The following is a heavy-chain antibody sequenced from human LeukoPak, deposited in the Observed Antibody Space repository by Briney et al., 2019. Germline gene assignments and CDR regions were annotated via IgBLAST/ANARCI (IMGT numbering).Heavy chain of an antibody. J-gene: IGHJ5*02. Sequence: ASVKVSCKASGGTFSSYAISWVRQAPGQGLEWMGRIIPIFGTANYAQKFQGRVTITTDESTSTAYVELSSLRSEDTAVYYCAREKNDYSNKWGSFDPWGQGTLVTVSS. CDR2: IIPIFGTA. V-gene: IGHV1-69*05. CDR3: AREKNDYSNKWGSFDP. CDR1: GGTFSSYA. D-gene: IGHD4-11*01.